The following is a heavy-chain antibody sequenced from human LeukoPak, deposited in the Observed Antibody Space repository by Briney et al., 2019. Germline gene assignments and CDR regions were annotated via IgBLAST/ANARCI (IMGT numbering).Heavy chain of an antibody. D-gene: IGHD2-2*01. CDR1: GGTFSSYA. CDR2: IIPILGIA. Sequence: SVKVSCKASGGTFSSYAISWVRQAPGQGLEWMGRIIPILGIANYAQKFQGRVTITADKSTSTAYMELSSLRSEDTAVYYCARDPLTAMPPDFDYWGQGTLVTVSS. J-gene: IGHJ4*02. CDR3: ARDPLTAMPPDFDY. V-gene: IGHV1-69*04.